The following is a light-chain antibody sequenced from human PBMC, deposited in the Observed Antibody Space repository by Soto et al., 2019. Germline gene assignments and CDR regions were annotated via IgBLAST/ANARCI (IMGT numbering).Light chain of an antibody. CDR2: ATS. Sequence: VIWMTQSPSLLSASTGDRVTISCRMSQRISSYLAWYQQKPGKAPELLVYATSTLQSGVPSRFSGSGSGTDFTLTISSLQPEDVATYYCQKYNSAPPWTFGQGTKVDIK. V-gene: IGKV1D-8*03. CDR3: QKYNSAPPWT. CDR1: QRISSY. J-gene: IGKJ1*01.